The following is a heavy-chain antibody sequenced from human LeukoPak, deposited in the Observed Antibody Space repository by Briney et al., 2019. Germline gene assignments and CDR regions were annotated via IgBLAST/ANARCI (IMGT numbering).Heavy chain of an antibody. D-gene: IGHD2-15*01. CDR2: INTRDGNT. CDR1: GYTFTTYH. CDR3: ATERGGGTWFDP. J-gene: IGHJ5*02. Sequence: ASVKVSCKASGYTFTTYHMHWVRQAPGQGLEWMGMINTRDGNTNYAQKFQGRVTMTRDTSTSTVYMELSSLRSEDTAVYYCATERGGGTWFDPWGRGTLVTASS. V-gene: IGHV1-46*01.